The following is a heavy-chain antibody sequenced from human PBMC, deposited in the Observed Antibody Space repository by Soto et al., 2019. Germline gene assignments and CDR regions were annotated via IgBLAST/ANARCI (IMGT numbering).Heavy chain of an antibody. CDR2: IKQDGSEK. J-gene: IGHJ6*02. V-gene: IGHV3-7*01. CDR1: GFPFISYW. CDR3: ARGPSSLADYYYGMDV. D-gene: IGHD6-13*01. Sequence: GSLNLSCAASGFPFISYWMSWVRQAPGKGLEWVANIKQDGSEKYYVDSVKGRFTISRDNAKNSLYLQMSSLRAEDTAVYYCARGPSSLADYYYGMDVWGQGTTVTVSS.